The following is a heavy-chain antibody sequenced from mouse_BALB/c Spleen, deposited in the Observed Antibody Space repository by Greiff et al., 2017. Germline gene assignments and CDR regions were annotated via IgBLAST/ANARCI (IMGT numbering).Heavy chain of an antibody. D-gene: IGHD2-4*01. Sequence: EVKLMESGPGLVKPSQSLSLTCTVTGYSITSDYAWNWIRQFPGNKLEWMGYISYSGSTSYNPSLKSRISITRDTSKNQFFLQLNSVTTEDTATYYCARDERLNAMDYWGQGTSVTVSS. V-gene: IGHV3-2*02. CDR3: ARDERLNAMDY. CDR1: GYSITSDYA. J-gene: IGHJ4*01. CDR2: ISYSGST.